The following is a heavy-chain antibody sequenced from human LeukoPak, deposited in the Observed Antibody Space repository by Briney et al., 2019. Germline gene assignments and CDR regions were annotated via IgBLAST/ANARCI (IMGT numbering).Heavy chain of an antibody. CDR3: ARGSGYAVFDI. CDR1: GFTFSSYW. Sequence: GGSLRLSCAASGFTFSSYWMHWVRQAPGKGLMWVSRINSDGNIISYADSVKGRFTISRDNAKNTLYLLMNSLRAEDTAVYYCARGSGYAVFDIWGQGTMVTVSS. CDR2: INSDGNII. J-gene: IGHJ3*02. V-gene: IGHV3-74*01. D-gene: IGHD5-12*01.